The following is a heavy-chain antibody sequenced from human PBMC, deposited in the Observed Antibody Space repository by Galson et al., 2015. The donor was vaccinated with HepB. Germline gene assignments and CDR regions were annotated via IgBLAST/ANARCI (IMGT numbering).Heavy chain of an antibody. V-gene: IGHV1-24*01. CDR2: FDPEDGET. CDR3: ATGRLPAALVNPYYYYYMDV. J-gene: IGHJ6*03. D-gene: IGHD2-2*01. CDR1: GYTLTELS. Sequence: SCKVSGYTLTELSMHWVRQAPGNGLEWMGNFDPEDGETIYAQKFQGRVTMTEDTSTDTAYMELSSLRSEDTAVYYCATGRLPAALVNPYYYYYMDVWGKGTTVTVSS.